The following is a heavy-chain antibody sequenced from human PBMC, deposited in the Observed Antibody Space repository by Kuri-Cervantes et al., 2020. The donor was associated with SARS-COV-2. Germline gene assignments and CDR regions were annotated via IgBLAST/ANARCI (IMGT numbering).Heavy chain of an antibody. J-gene: IGHJ4*02. CDR3: ARDRGRGSPRKYFDY. V-gene: IGHV4-34*01. D-gene: IGHD1-14*01. Sequence: SQTLSLTCAVYGGSFSGYYWSWIRQPPGKGLEWIGEINHSGSTNYNLSLKSRVTISVDTSKNQFSLKLSSVTAADTAVYYCARDRGRGSPRKYFDYWGQGTLVTVSS. CDR2: INHSGST. CDR1: GGSFSGYY.